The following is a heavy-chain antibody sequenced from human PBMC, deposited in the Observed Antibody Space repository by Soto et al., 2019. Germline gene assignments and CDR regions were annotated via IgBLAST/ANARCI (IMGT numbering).Heavy chain of an antibody. CDR3: AKTESFNGYYNAFDS. CDR1: GFSFAGYA. J-gene: IGHJ4*02. Sequence: EVYLSESGGGLVQPGGSLRLSCAASGFSFAGYAVAWVRQAPGKGLEWVSTVSGGGGRTYYADSVKGRFTISRDNSGNTVYLQMNSLNAGDTALYYCAKTESFNGYYNAFDSWGQGTRVTVSS. V-gene: IGHV3-23*01. CDR2: VSGGGGRT. D-gene: IGHD3-9*01.